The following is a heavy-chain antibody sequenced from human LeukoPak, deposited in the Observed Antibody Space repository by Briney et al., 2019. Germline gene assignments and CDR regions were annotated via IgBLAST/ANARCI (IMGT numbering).Heavy chain of an antibody. CDR2: ISGSGGST. Sequence: PGGSLRLSCAASGFTFSSYAMSWVRQAPGKGLEWVSAISGSGGSTYYADSVKGRFTISRDNAKNSLYLQMNSLRAEDTAVYYCARESGIAVAGRQDYWGQGTLVTVSS. V-gene: IGHV3-23*01. CDR3: ARESGIAVAGRQDY. CDR1: GFTFSSYA. D-gene: IGHD6-19*01. J-gene: IGHJ4*02.